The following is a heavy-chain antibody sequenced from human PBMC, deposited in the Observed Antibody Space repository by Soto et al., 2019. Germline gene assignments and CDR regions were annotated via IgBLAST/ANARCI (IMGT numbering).Heavy chain of an antibody. Sequence: EVQLVESGGGLVQPGGSLRLSCTASGFTFTDHSMNWVRHAPGKGLEWLSYINDISNTIHYADSVKGRFAMSRDNAKKSVFLLMNSLRVEDTGVFYCARGRPPTSSADLWGQGTVVTVSS. J-gene: IGHJ3*01. CDR1: GFTFTDHS. CDR2: INDISNTI. CDR3: ARGRPPTSSADL. D-gene: IGHD2-15*01. V-gene: IGHV3-48*04.